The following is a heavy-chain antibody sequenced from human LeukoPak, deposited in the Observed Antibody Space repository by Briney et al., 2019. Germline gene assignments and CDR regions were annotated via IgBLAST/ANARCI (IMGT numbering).Heavy chain of an antibody. J-gene: IGHJ4*02. D-gene: IGHD1-1*01. CDR1: GFTSSNYE. V-gene: IGHV3-48*03. CDR2: ISESGSLI. Sequence: GGSLRLSCAASGFTSSNYEMNWVRQAPGKGLEWVAYISESGSLIYYADSVMGRFTISRDNSKNSLFLQMSSLRAEDTAAYYCARDSGSGTTGNEFDYWGQGTLVSVSS. CDR3: ARDSGSGTTGNEFDY.